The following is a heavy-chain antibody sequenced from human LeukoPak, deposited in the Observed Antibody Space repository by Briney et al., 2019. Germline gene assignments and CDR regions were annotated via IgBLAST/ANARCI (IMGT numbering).Heavy chain of an antibody. Sequence: PSETLSLTCTVSGGSISSSSYYWGWIRQPPGKGLEWIGSIYYSGSTYYNPSLKSRVTISVDTSKNQFSLKLSSVTAADTAVYYCARDKPGYYDSSGWGQGTLVTVSS. V-gene: IGHV4-39*07. CDR1: GGSISSSSYY. J-gene: IGHJ4*02. CDR2: IYYSGST. CDR3: ARDKPGYYDSSG. D-gene: IGHD3-22*01.